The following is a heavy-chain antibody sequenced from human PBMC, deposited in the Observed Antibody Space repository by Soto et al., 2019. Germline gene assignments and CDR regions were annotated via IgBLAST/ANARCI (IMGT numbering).Heavy chain of an antibody. Sequence: QVQLVQSGAEVKKPGSSVKVSCKASGDTFSSYAINWVRQAPGQGLEWMGGIIPMFGTANYAQKFKGRVTITAGEITSTVYRALSSLRSEDTAVYYCARVGPAHYYDSSGYYSPLDYWGQGTLVTVSS. D-gene: IGHD3-22*01. V-gene: IGHV1-69*01. J-gene: IGHJ4*02. CDR3: ARVGPAHYYDSSGYYSPLDY. CDR1: GDTFSSYA. CDR2: IIPMFGTA.